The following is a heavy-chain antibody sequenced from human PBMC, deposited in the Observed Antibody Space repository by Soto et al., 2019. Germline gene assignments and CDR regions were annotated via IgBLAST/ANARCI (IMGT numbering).Heavy chain of an antibody. V-gene: IGHV5-51*01. CDR3: ARGGSSYLKNNWFDP. J-gene: IGHJ5*02. Sequence: PGESLKISCKGSGYSFTSYWIGWVRQMPGKGLEWMGIIYPGDSDTRYSPSFQGQVTISADKSISTAYLQWSSLKASDTAMYYCARGGSSYLKNNWFDPWGQGTLVTVSS. D-gene: IGHD2-15*01. CDR2: IYPGDSDT. CDR1: GYSFTSYW.